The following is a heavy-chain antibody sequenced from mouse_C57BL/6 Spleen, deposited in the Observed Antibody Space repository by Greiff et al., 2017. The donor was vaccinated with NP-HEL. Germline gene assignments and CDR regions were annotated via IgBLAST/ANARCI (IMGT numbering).Heavy chain of an antibody. CDR2: INPNNGGT. Sequence: VQLQQSGPELVKPGASVKIPCKASGYTFTDYNMDWVKQSHGKSLEWIGDINPNNGGTIYNQKFKGKATLTVDKSSSTAYMELRSLTSEDTAVYYCARSSHYYAMDYWGQGTSVTVSS. CDR3: ARSSHYYAMDY. D-gene: IGHD1-1*01. J-gene: IGHJ4*01. CDR1: GYTFTDYN. V-gene: IGHV1-18*01.